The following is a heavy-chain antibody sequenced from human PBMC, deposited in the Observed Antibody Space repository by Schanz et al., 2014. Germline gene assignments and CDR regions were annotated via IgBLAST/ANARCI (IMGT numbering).Heavy chain of an antibody. CDR2: IGTSGGT. D-gene: IGHD6-13*01. V-gene: IGHV3-23*01. CDR3: ARGVIAAAGGAFDY. Sequence: EVQLLESGGGLVQPGGSLKLSCAASGLIFSNYVMSWVRQAPGKGLEWVSTIGTSGGTNYAESVKGRFTMSRDNSKNTLYLQMNSLRAGDAAVYYCARGVIAAAGGAFDYWGQGTLVAVSA. CDR1: GLIFSNYV. J-gene: IGHJ4*02.